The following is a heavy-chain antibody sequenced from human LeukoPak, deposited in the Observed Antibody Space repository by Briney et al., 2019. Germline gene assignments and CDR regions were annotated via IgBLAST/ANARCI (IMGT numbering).Heavy chain of an antibody. D-gene: IGHD3-3*01. Sequence: SGPTLVKPTQTLTLTCTFSGFSLSTSGVGVGWIRQPPGKALEWLALIYWNDDKRYSPSLKSRLTITKDTSKNQVVLTMTNMDPVDTATYYCAHTSLKYYGFWSGSDYWGQGTLVTVSS. CDR1: GFSLSTSGVG. V-gene: IGHV2-5*01. J-gene: IGHJ4*02. CDR3: AHTSLKYYGFWSGSDY. CDR2: IYWNDDK.